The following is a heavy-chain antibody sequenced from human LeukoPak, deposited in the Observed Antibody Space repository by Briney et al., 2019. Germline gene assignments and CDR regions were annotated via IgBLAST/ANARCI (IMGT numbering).Heavy chain of an antibody. CDR1: GGSLNSDGYY. D-gene: IGHD6-13*01. CDR2: IYYSGST. CDR3: AREPTGIAAAGSVDY. J-gene: IGHJ4*02. Sequence: PSETLSLTCTVSGGSLNSDGYYWSWIRQPPGKGLEWIGYIYYSGSTNYNPSLKSRVTISVDTSKNQFSLKLSSVTAADTAVYYCAREPTGIAAAGSVDYWGQGTLVTVSS. V-gene: IGHV4-61*08.